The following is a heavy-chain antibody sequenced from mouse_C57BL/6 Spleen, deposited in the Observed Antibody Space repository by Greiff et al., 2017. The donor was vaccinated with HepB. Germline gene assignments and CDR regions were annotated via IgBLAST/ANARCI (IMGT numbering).Heavy chain of an antibody. D-gene: IGHD2-5*01. CDR3: ARSYYSKNFDY. CDR2: IDPSDSET. CDR1: GYTFTSYW. V-gene: IGHV1-52*01. J-gene: IGHJ2*01. Sequence: VQLQQPGAELVRPGSSVKLSCKASGYTFTSYWMHWVKQRPIQGLEWIGNIDPSDSETHYNQKFKDKATLTVDKSSSTAYMQLSSLTSEDSAVYYCARSYYSKNFDYWGQGTTLTVSS.